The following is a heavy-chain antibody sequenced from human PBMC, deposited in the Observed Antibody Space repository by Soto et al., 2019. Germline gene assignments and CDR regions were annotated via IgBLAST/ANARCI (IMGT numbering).Heavy chain of an antibody. V-gene: IGHV1-46*01. Sequence: GASVKVSCKASGYTFTSYYMHWVRQAPGQGLEWMGIINPSGGSTSYAQKFQGRVTMTRDTSTSTVYMELSSLRSEDTAVYYCARATYYYDSSGYYPDYWGQGTLVTVSS. CDR2: INPSGGST. J-gene: IGHJ4*02. CDR1: GYTFTSYY. D-gene: IGHD3-22*01. CDR3: ARATYYYDSSGYYPDY.